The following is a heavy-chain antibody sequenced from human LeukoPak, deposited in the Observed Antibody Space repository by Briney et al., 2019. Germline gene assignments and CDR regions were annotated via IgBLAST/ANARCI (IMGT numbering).Heavy chain of an antibody. Sequence: SETLFLTCTVSGGSISSGDYYWSWIRQPPGTGLEWIGYIYYSGSTYYNPSLKSRVTISVDTSKNQFSLKLSSVTAADTAVYYCARGEQYYYDSSGYSYYFDYWGQGTLVTVSS. CDR2: IYYSGST. V-gene: IGHV4-30-4*01. J-gene: IGHJ4*02. CDR3: ARGEQYYYDSSGYSYYFDY. CDR1: GGSISSGDYY. D-gene: IGHD3-22*01.